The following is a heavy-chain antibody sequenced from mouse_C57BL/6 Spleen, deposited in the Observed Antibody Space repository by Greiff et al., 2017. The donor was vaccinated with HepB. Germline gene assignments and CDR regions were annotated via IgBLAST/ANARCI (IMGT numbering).Heavy chain of an antibody. D-gene: IGHD2-4*01. CDR2: IRSKSNNHAT. V-gene: IGHV10-1*01. CDR1: GFSFNTYA. J-gene: IGHJ4*01. CDR3: VRHYDYDRGYAMDY. Sequence: VQLQQSGGGLVQPQGSLKLSCAASGFSFNTYAMNWVRQAPGKGLEWVARIRSKSNNHATYYAESVKDRFTISRDDSGSMLYLQMNSLKTEDTAMDYCVRHYDYDRGYAMDYWGQGTSVTVSS.